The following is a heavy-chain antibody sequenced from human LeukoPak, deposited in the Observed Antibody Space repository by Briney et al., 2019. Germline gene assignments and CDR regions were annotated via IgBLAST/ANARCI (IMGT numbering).Heavy chain of an antibody. Sequence: GRSLRLTCAASGFTFSSYGMHWVRQAPGKGLEWVAVISYDGSNKYYADSVKGRFTISRDNSKNTLYLQMNSLRAEDTAVYYCAKDGASSYYYDSSSYYGFDYWGQGTLVTVSS. CDR2: ISYDGSNK. J-gene: IGHJ4*02. CDR3: AKDGASSYYYDSSSYYGFDY. D-gene: IGHD3-22*01. CDR1: GFTFSSYG. V-gene: IGHV3-30*18.